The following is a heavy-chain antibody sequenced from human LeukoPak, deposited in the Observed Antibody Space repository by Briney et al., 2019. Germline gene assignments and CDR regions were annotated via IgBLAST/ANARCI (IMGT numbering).Heavy chain of an antibody. D-gene: IGHD5-18*01. CDR1: GFTFSSYG. CDR3: AKDQRTWIQLRLFDY. Sequence: GGSLRLSCAASGFTFSSYGMHWVRQAPGKGLEWVAVISYDGSNKYYADSVKGRFTISRDNSKNTLYLQMNSLRAEDTAVYYCAKDQRTWIQLRLFDYWGQGTLVTVSS. V-gene: IGHV3-30*18. CDR2: ISYDGSNK. J-gene: IGHJ4*02.